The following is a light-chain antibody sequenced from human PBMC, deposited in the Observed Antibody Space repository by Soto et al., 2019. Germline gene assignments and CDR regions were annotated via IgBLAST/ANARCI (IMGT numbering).Light chain of an antibody. Sequence: EIALTQSPGTLSLSTGERATLSCRASQSVSSSYLAWYQQKPGQAPRLLINAASSRATGIPDRFSGSGSGTDFTLTISRLEPEDFAVYYCQQYGSLPFTFGPGTKVDIK. J-gene: IGKJ3*01. CDR1: QSVSSSY. CDR2: AAS. CDR3: QQYGSLPFT. V-gene: IGKV3-20*01.